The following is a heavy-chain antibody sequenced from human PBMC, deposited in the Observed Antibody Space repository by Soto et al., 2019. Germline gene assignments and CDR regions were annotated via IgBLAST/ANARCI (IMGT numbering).Heavy chain of an antibody. Sequence: GGSLRLSCAASGFTFDDYAMHWVRQAPGKGLEWVSGISWNSGSIGYADSVKGRFTISRDNAKNSLYLQMNSLRAEDTALYYCAKDRIAAAGKGTGLSAIIFDYWGQGTLVTVSS. CDR1: GFTFDDYA. CDR3: AKDRIAAAGKGTGLSAIIFDY. CDR2: ISWNSGSI. D-gene: IGHD6-13*01. V-gene: IGHV3-9*01. J-gene: IGHJ4*02.